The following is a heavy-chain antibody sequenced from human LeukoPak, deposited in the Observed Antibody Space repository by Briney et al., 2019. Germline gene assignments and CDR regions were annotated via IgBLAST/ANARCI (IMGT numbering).Heavy chain of an antibody. CDR3: ARDRGRATWFDP. CDR1: GDSISSYY. J-gene: IGHJ5*02. D-gene: IGHD3-10*01. Sequence: SETLSLTCTVSGDSISSYYWSWIRQPPGKGLEWIGYIYYSGSTKYNPSLKSRVTMSLDTSKSQFSLKLNSVTAADTAVYYCARDRGRATWFDPWGQGTAVTVSS. V-gene: IGHV4-59*01. CDR2: IYYSGST.